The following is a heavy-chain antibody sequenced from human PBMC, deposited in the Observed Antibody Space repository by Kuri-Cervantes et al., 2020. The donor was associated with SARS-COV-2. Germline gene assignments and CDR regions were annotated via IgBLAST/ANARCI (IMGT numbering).Heavy chain of an antibody. Sequence: GSLRLSCTVSGGSISSYYWSWIRQPAGKGLEWIGRIYTSGSTNYNPSLKSRVTMSVDTSKNQFSLKLSSVTAADTAVYYCARLSYYYDSSGYYGGNWFDPWGQGTLVTVSS. CDR2: IYTSGST. V-gene: IGHV4-4*07. J-gene: IGHJ5*02. CDR1: GGSISSYY. D-gene: IGHD3-22*01. CDR3: ARLSYYYDSSGYYGGNWFDP.